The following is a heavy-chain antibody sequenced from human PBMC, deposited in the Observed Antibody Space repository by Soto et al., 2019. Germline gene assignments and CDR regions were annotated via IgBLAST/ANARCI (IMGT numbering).Heavy chain of an antibody. V-gene: IGHV5-10-1*01. CDR2: IYPSDSYT. CDR1: VYSFTSYW. CDR3: ARFGGGATSYYYGMDV. D-gene: IGHD1-26*01. Sequence: GESLKISCKGSVYSFTSYWIGWVRQMPGKGLEWMGIIYPSDSYTNHSPSFQGHVTISADKSISTAYLQWSSLKASDTAMYYCARFGGGATSYYYGMDVWGQGTTVTVSS. J-gene: IGHJ6*02.